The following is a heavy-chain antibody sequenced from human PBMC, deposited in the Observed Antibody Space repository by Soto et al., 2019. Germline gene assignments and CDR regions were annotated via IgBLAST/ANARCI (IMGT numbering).Heavy chain of an antibody. V-gene: IGHV4-34*01. CDR1: GGSFSGYY. Sequence: QVQLQQWGAGLLKPSETLSLTCAVYGGSFSGYYXTWIRQPPGTGLEWIGEINHSGSTNYNPSLKSRVTISVDTSKNQFSLKLTSVTAADTAVYYCARDKITGLFDYWGQGTLVTVSS. CDR3: ARDKITGLFDY. J-gene: IGHJ4*02. CDR2: INHSGST. D-gene: IGHD2-8*02.